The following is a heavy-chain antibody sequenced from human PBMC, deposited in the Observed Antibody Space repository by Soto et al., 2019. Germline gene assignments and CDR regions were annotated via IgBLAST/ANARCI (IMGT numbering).Heavy chain of an antibody. CDR3: ARHVGSGSYYFPFDY. J-gene: IGHJ4*02. CDR2: IYYTGSP. D-gene: IGHD1-26*01. V-gene: IGHV4-39*01. CDR1: GGSIIGSGYY. Sequence: SETLSLTCTVSGGSIIGSGYYWAWIRQPPGKGLELIGTIYYTGSPYYNPSLKSRVTIFVDTSKNQFSLRLSSVTAADTAVYYCARHVGSGSYYFPFDYWGQGTLVTVSS.